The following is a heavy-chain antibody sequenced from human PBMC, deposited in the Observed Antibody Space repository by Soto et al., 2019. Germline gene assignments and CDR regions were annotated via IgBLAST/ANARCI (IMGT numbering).Heavy chain of an antibody. CDR2: IYHSGST. D-gene: IGHD2-8*01. J-gene: IGHJ4*02. CDR3: ARVTVLMVYAIDY. V-gene: IGHV4-4*02. Sequence: PSETLSLTCAVSGGSISSSNWWSWVRQPPGKGLEWIGEIYHSGSTNYNPSLKSRVTISVDKSKNQFSLKLSSVTAADTAVYYCARVTVLMVYAIDYWGQGTLVTVSS. CDR1: GGSISSSNW.